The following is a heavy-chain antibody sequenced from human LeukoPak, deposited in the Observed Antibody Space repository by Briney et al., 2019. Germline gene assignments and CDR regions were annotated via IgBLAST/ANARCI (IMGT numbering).Heavy chain of an antibody. Sequence: GGSLRLSCAASGFIFSNHWMSWVRQAPGKGLEWVSAISGSGGSTYYADSVKGRFTISRDNSKNTLYLQMNSLRAEDTAVYYCAKVDRSGYYHKYYFDYWGQGTLVSVSS. CDR1: GFIFSNHW. J-gene: IGHJ4*02. CDR2: ISGSGGST. D-gene: IGHD3-22*01. CDR3: AKVDRSGYYHKYYFDY. V-gene: IGHV3-23*01.